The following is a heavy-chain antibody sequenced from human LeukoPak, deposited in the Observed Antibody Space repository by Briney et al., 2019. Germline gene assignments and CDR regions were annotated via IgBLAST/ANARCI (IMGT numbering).Heavy chain of an antibody. CDR3: ARDAGTDRYYYYGMDV. J-gene: IGHJ6*02. Sequence: PGGSLRLSCAASGFTFSSYSMNWVRQAPGKGLEWVSSISSSSSYIYYADSVKGRFTISRDNAKISLYLQMNSLRAEDTAVYYCARDAGTDRYYYYGMDVWGQGTTVTVSS. CDR1: GFTFSSYS. V-gene: IGHV3-21*01. CDR2: ISSSSSYI.